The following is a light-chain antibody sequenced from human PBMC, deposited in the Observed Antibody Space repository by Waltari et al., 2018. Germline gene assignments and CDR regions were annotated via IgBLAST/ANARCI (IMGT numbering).Light chain of an antibody. Sequence: QSALTQPPPASGSPGQSTTISCTGTSRDVGGYPYIPWYQQHPGKAPKLMIYEVSNRPSGVSNRFSGSKSGNTASLTISGLQAEDEADYYCSSYTSSSNVVFGGGTKLTVL. CDR1: SRDVGGYPY. CDR2: EVS. V-gene: IGLV2-14*01. J-gene: IGLJ2*01. CDR3: SSYTSSSNVV.